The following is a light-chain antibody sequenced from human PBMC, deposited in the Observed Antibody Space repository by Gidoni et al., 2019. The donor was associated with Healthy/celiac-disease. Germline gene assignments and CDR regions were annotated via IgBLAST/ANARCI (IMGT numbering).Light chain of an antibody. CDR3: QKYNSAPYT. CDR1: QGISNY. Sequence: DIQMTQSPSSLSASVGDRVTITCRASQGISNYLAWYQQKPGKVPKLLIYAASTLQSGVPSRFSGSGSGTDFTLTIRSLQPEDVATYYCQKYNSAPYTFXXXTKLEIK. J-gene: IGKJ2*01. CDR2: AAS. V-gene: IGKV1-27*01.